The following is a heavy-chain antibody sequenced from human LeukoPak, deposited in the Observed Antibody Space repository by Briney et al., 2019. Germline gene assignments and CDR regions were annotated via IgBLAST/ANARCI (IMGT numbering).Heavy chain of an antibody. CDR3: ARGSKVGGVIVAGFDY. J-gene: IGHJ4*02. V-gene: IGHV4-39*07. Sequence: PSETLSLTCTVSGCSISSSSYYWGWIRQPPGKGLEWIGSIYYSGSTYYNPSLKSRVTISVDTSKNQFSLKLSSVTAADTAVYYCARGSKVGGVIVAGFDYWGQGTLVTVSS. CDR1: GCSISSSSYY. D-gene: IGHD3-16*02. CDR2: IYYSGST.